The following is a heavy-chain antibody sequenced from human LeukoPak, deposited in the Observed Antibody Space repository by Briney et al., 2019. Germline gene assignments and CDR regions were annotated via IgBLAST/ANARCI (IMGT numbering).Heavy chain of an antibody. CDR2: INPNSGGT. V-gene: IGHV1-2*06. D-gene: IGHD1-26*01. Sequence: ASVKVSCKASGYTFTGYYMHWVRQAPGQGLEWMGRINPNSGGTNYAQKFQGRVTMTRDTSISTAYMELSRLRSDDTAVYYCARERGSYYGPHFDYWGQGTLVTVSS. J-gene: IGHJ4*02. CDR1: GYTFTGYY. CDR3: ARERGSYYGPHFDY.